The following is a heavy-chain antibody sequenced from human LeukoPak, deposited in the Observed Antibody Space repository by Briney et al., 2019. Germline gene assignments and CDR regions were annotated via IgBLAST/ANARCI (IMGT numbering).Heavy chain of an antibody. CDR3: ARVGAARSAFDY. J-gene: IGHJ4*02. CDR2: IYYSGST. Sequence: PSETLSLTCTVSGGSISSYYWSWIRQPPGKGLEWIGYIYYSGSTNYNPSLKSRVTISVDTSKNQFSLKLSSVTAADTAVYYCARVGAARSAFDYWGQGTLVTVSS. D-gene: IGHD6-6*01. V-gene: IGHV4-59*01. CDR1: GGSISSYY.